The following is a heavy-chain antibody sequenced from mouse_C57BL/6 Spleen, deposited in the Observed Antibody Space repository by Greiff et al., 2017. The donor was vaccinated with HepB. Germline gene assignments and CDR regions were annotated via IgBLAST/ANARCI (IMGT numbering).Heavy chain of an antibody. V-gene: IGHV1-15*01. Sequence: QESGAELVRPGASVTLSCKASGYTFTDYEMHWVKQTPVHGLEWIGAIDPETGGTAYNQKFKGKAILTADKSSSTAYMELRSLTSEDSAVYYCTRRLYYFDYWGQGTTLTVSS. J-gene: IGHJ2*01. CDR2: IDPETGGT. CDR3: TRRLYYFDY. CDR1: GYTFTDYE.